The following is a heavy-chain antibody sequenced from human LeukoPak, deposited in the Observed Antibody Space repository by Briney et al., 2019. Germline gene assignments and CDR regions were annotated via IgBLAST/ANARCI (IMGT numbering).Heavy chain of an antibody. V-gene: IGHV1-46*01. CDR1: GYTFTGYY. Sequence: EASVMVSCKASGYTFTGYYLHWVRQAPGQGLEWMGFINPSGGSTSYAQKFQGRVTMTRDTSTSTVYMGLSSLRSEDTAVYYCANSGGGSYEDWFDPWGQGTLVTVSS. D-gene: IGHD1-26*01. J-gene: IGHJ5*02. CDR3: ANSGGGSYEDWFDP. CDR2: INPSGGST.